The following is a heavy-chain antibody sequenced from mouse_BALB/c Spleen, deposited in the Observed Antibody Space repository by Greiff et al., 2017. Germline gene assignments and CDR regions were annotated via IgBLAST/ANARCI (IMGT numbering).Heavy chain of an antibody. CDR2: ISSGGSYT. V-gene: IGHV5-9-4*01. D-gene: IGHD1-1*01. J-gene: IGHJ2*01. CDR3: ARYDYGSFDW. CDR1: GFTFSSYA. Sequence: EVKLMESGGGLVKPGGSLKLSCAASGFTFSSYAMSWVRQSPEKRLEWVAEISSGGSYTYYPDTVTGRFTISRDNAKNTLYLEMSSLRSEDTAMYYCARYDYGSFDWWGQGTTLTVSS.